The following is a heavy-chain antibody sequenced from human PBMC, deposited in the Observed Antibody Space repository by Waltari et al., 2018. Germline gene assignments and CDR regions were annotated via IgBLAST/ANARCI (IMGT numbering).Heavy chain of an antibody. V-gene: IGHV3-30*18. J-gene: IGHJ4*02. CDR1: GFTFSNYA. Sequence: VQLVESGGGVVQPGRSLRLSCAASGFTFSNYALHWVRQAPGKGLEWVAVISFDGSIEYYADSVKGRFTISRDNSNNTLYLQMNSLRAEDTAMYYCAKELYPGYARRLFDYWGQGTLVTVSS. D-gene: IGHD5-12*01. CDR3: AKELYPGYARRLFDY. CDR2: ISFDGSIE.